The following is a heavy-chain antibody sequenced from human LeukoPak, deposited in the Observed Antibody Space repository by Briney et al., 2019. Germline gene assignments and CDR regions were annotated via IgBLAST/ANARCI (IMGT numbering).Heavy chain of an antibody. J-gene: IGHJ4*02. Sequence: GGSLRLSCAASGFTFSSYDMHWVRQATGKGLEWVSAIGTAGDTYYPGSVKGRFTISRENAKNSLYLQMNSLRAGDTAVYYCARGGPRGYSGYDGKEFDYWGQGTLVTVSS. D-gene: IGHD5-12*01. CDR1: GFTFSSYD. CDR3: ARGGPRGYSGYDGKEFDY. CDR2: IGTAGDT. V-gene: IGHV3-13*01.